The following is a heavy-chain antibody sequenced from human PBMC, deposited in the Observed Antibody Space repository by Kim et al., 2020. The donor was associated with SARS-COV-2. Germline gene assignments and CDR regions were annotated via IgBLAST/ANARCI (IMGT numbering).Heavy chain of an antibody. V-gene: IGHV4-59*01. J-gene: IGHJ5*02. Sequence: SETLSLTCTVSGGSISSYYWSWIRQPPGKGLEWIGYIYYSGSTNYNPSLKSRVTISVDTSKNQFSLKLSSVTAADTAVYYCARAELGGVRGASPYDNWFDPWGQGTLVTVSS. CDR1: GGSISSYY. CDR3: ARAELGGVRGASPYDNWFDP. D-gene: IGHD3-10*01. CDR2: IYYSGST.